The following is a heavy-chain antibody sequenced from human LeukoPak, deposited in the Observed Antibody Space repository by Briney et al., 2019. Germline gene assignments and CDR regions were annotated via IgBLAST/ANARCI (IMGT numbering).Heavy chain of an antibody. D-gene: IGHD3-16*01. Sequence: GESLRLSCAASGFSFSEYAMTWVRQAPGKGLEWVSTISGSGSVTYYPDSVKGRFTISRDNSRDTVSLQLNNLRADDTAFYYCAKGRGSPNWYDFWGQGTLVTVSS. CDR1: GFSFSEYA. V-gene: IGHV3-23*01. CDR2: ISGSGSVT. CDR3: AKGRGSPNWYDF. J-gene: IGHJ5*01.